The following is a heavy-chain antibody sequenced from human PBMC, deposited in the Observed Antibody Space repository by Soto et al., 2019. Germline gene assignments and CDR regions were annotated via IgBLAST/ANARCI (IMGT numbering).Heavy chain of an antibody. CDR2: VIPVLGVT. Sequence: QVQLVQSGAEMKKPGSSVKVSCRSGGDTFSSYTVSWVRQAPGQGLEWMGRVIPVLGVTNYARKFQGRVSITAEKYTSTAYMELRSLRSEDSGVYYCARRRYCGADCYSQYYYGMDVWGQGTTVTVSS. J-gene: IGHJ6*02. D-gene: IGHD2-21*02. CDR3: ARRRYCGADCYSQYYYGMDV. V-gene: IGHV1-69*02. CDR1: GDTFSSYT.